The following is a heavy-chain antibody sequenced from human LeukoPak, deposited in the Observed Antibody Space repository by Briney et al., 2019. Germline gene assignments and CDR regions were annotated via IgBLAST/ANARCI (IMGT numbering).Heavy chain of an antibody. J-gene: IGHJ2*01. D-gene: IGHD2-21*02. CDR2: IDTAGGT. CDR1: GFTFSSYD. CDR3: AREGFYGVDSPAYFDL. V-gene: IGHV3-13*04. Sequence: GGSLRLSCAASGFTFSSYDMHWVRQIPGKGLEWVSAIDTAGGTYYPDSVRGRFTISRENAKNSFYLQMNSLRAGDTAVYYCAREGFYGVDSPAYFDLWGRGTLVTVSS.